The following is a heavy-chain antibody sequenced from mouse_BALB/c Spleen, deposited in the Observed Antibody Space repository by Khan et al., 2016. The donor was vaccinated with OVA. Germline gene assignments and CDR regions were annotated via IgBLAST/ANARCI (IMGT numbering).Heavy chain of an antibody. CDR2: ITNGGSYT. CDR1: GFTFSNYG. J-gene: IGHJ3*01. D-gene: IGHD2-2*01. Sequence: EVELVESGGDLVKPGGSLKLSCAASGFTFSNYGMSWVRQTPDKRLEGVATITNGGSYTYYPDSVKGRFTISSANAKNSLYRQRGSLKSEDTAMYYCARRGYDGAWFAYWGQGTLVTVSA. CDR3: ARRGYDGAWFAY. V-gene: IGHV5-6*01.